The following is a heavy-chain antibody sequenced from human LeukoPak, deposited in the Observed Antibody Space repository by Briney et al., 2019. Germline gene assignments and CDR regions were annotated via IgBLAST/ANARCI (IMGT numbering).Heavy chain of an antibody. CDR2: INHSGST. CDR1: GGSFSGYY. Sequence: SETLSLTCAVYGGSFSGYYWSWLRQPPGKGLEWIGKINHSGSTNYNPSLKSRVTISVDTSKNQFSLKLSSVTAADTAVYYCARSMQGVSGMDVWGQGTTVTVSS. D-gene: IGHD6-13*01. V-gene: IGHV4-34*01. CDR3: ARSMQGVSGMDV. J-gene: IGHJ6*02.